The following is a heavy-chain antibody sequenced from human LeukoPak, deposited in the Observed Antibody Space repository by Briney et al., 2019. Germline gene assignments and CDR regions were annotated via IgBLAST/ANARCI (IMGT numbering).Heavy chain of an antibody. CDR2: IRYDGSNK. CDR3: AKALAVAGTGPSGTRRAGYYYGMDV. V-gene: IGHV3-30*02. J-gene: IGHJ6*02. Sequence: AGGSLRLSCAASGFTFSSYGMHWVRQAPGKRLEWVAFIRYDGSNKYYADSVKGRFTISRDNSKNTLYLQMNSLRAEDTALYYCAKALAVAGTGPSGTRRAGYYYGMDVWGQGTTVTVSS. D-gene: IGHD6-19*01. CDR1: GFTFSSYG.